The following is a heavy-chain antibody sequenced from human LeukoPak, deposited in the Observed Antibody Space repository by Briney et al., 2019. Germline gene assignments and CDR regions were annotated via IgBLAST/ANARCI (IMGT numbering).Heavy chain of an antibody. CDR3: AKDSQRNSGWYYFDY. CDR1: GFTFSSFD. J-gene: IGHJ4*02. D-gene: IGHD6-19*01. V-gene: IGHV3-23*01. CDR2: ISDGGSRT. Sequence: PGGSLRLSCAASGFTFSSFDMSWVRQAPGKGLECVSGISDGGSRTHYADSVKGRFTISRDNSKNTLYPQMNSLRAEDTAVYFCAKDSQRNSGWYYFDYWGQGILVTVSS.